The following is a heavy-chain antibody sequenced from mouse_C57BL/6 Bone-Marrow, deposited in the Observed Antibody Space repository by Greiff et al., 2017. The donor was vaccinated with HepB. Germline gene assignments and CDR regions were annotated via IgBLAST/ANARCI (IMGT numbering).Heavy chain of an antibody. J-gene: IGHJ4*01. CDR2: IDPSDRYT. Sequence: QVQLQQPGAELVMPGASVKLSCKASGYTFTSYWMHWVKQRPGQGLEWIGEIDPSDRYTTYNQKFKGKSTLTVDKSSSTAYMQLSSLTSEDSAVYYCARKGLYAMDYWGQGTSVTVSS. V-gene: IGHV1-69*01. CDR1: GYTFTSYW. D-gene: IGHD3-1*01. CDR3: ARKGLYAMDY.